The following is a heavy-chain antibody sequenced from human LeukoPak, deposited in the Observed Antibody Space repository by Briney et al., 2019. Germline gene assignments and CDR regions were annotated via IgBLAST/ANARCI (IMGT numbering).Heavy chain of an antibody. CDR2: INHSGST. D-gene: IGHD3-22*01. CDR3: ASRPNYYETDLAFDI. Sequence: SETLSLTCAVYGGSFSGYYWSWIRQPPGKGLEWIGEINHSGSTNYNPSLKSRVTTSVDTSKNQFSLKLSSVTAADTAVYYCASRPNYYETDLAFDIWGQGTMVTVSS. J-gene: IGHJ3*02. CDR1: GGSFSGYY. V-gene: IGHV4-34*01.